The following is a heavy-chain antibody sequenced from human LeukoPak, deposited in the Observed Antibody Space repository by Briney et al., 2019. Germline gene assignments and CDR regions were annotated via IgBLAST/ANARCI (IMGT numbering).Heavy chain of an antibody. CDR1: GFTFSYYS. J-gene: IGHJ6*02. CDR3: ARDSYYGMDV. CDR2: ISSSSKTI. Sequence: PGGSLRLSCAASGFTFSYYSMHWVRQAPGKGLEWVSYISSSSKTIHYADSVKGRFTISRDNAKKSLDLQMNSLRDEDTAVYYCARDSYYGMDVWYQGTRVTVSS. V-gene: IGHV3-48*02.